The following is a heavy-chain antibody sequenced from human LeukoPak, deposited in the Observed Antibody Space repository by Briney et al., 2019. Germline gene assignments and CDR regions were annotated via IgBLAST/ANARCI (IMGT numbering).Heavy chain of an antibody. J-gene: IGHJ3*02. D-gene: IGHD2-15*01. CDR2: IRYDGSNK. CDR3: ARALGSGHDDAFDI. V-gene: IGHV3-30*02. Sequence: SGGSLRLSCAASGFTFSSYGMHWVRQAPGKGLEWVAFIRYDGSNKYYADSVKGRFTISRDNAKNSLYLQMNSLRAEDTAVYYCARALGSGHDDAFDIWGQGTMVTVSS. CDR1: GFTFSSYG.